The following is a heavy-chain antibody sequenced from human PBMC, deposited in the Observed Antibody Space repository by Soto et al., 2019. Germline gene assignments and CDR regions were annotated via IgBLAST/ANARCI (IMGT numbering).Heavy chain of an antibody. CDR1: GYTFTTYY. J-gene: IGHJ4*02. Sequence: QVQLVQSGAEVEKPGASVKVSCKASGYTFTTYYIHWVRQAPGRGLEWMGVINPSGGSTSYAQNFQGRVAMTRDTSTSTIYMELSSLRSEDTAVYYCARGSVAGRRFDYWGQGTLVTVSS. D-gene: IGHD6-19*01. CDR3: ARGSVAGRRFDY. CDR2: INPSGGST. V-gene: IGHV1-46*01.